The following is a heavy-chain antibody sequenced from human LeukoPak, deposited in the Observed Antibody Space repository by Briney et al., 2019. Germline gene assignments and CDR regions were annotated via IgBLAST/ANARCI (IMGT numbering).Heavy chain of an antibody. V-gene: IGHV3-30*03. CDR1: DFTFSGYA. D-gene: IGHD2-2*03. Sequence: PGGSLRLSCAVSDFTFSGYAMHWVRQAPGKGLEWISVISHDGNNLYYADPVKGRFTISRDNSRNTLYLQISSLRPEDTAVYYCARVDDLDAFDIWGQGTLVTVSS. CDR3: ARVDDLDAFDI. J-gene: IGHJ3*02. CDR2: ISHDGNNL.